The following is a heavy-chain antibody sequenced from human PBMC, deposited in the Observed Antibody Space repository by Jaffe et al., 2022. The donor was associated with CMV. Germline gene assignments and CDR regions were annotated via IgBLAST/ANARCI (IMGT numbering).Heavy chain of an antibody. Sequence: QVQLQESGPGLVKPSETLSLTCTVSGGSISSYYWSWIRQPPGKGLEWIGYIYYSGSTNYNPSLKSRVTISVDTSKNQFSLKLSSVTAADTAVYYCARASGGYQLPYYYYYMDVWGKGTTVTVSS. V-gene: IGHV4-59*01. J-gene: IGHJ6*03. CDR3: ARASGGYQLPYYYYYMDV. D-gene: IGHD2-2*01. CDR2: IYYSGST. CDR1: GGSISSYY.